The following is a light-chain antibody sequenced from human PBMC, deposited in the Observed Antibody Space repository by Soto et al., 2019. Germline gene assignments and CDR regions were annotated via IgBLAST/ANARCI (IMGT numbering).Light chain of an antibody. J-gene: IGKJ2*01. CDR2: WAS. CDR1: QSILYRSNNKNY. Sequence: DIVMTQSPDSLAVSLGERATINCKSSQSILYRSNNKNYLAWYRQKPGQPPKLLIYWASIRESGVPDRISGSASGTDFTLTISSLQAEDVAVYDCQQYYSTPPYTFGQGTKLEIK. CDR3: QQYYSTPPYT. V-gene: IGKV4-1*01.